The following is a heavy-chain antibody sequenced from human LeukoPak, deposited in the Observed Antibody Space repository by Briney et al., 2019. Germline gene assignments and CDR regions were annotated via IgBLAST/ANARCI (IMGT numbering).Heavy chain of an antibody. CDR1: GFAFSRYG. Sequence: GGSLRLSCAASGFAFSRYGMVWVRQAPGKGLEYVSGITSNGGTTYYGNSVKGRFTISRDNSKDTLYLQMDSLRTEDMAVYYCARGIRWASDYWGQGTLVTVAS. CDR2: ITSNGGTT. CDR3: ARGIRWASDY. J-gene: IGHJ4*02. V-gene: IGHV3-64*01. D-gene: IGHD4-23*01.